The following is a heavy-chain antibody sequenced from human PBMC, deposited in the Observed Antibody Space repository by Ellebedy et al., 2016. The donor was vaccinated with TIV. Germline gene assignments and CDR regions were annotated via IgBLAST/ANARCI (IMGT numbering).Heavy chain of an antibody. CDR3: VKAPTTTTWAPFDY. J-gene: IGHJ4*02. D-gene: IGHD1-26*01. Sequence: PGGSLRLSCAVSGFTFSSYTMHWVRQAPGKGLEFVSALKSDGGSSYYADSVQGRFTISRDNSKNTLFLQMSSLRTDDTAVYYCVKAPTTTTWAPFDYWGQGTLVTVSS. V-gene: IGHV3-64D*06. CDR1: GFTFSSYT. CDR2: LKSDGGSS.